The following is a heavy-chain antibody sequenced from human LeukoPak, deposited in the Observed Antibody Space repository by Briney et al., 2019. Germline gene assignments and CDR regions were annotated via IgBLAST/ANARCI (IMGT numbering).Heavy chain of an antibody. CDR3: RLQWELLGEAFDI. CDR1: GFTFSKYW. CDR2: INNDGSST. V-gene: IGHV3-74*01. D-gene: IGHD1-26*01. Sequence: QPGGSLRLSCAASGFTFSKYWMHWVRQAPGKGLVWVSRINNDGSSTSYADSAKGRFTISRDNAKNTVYLQMNSLRAEDTAVYYCRLQWELLGEAFDIWGQGTLVTVSS. J-gene: IGHJ3*02.